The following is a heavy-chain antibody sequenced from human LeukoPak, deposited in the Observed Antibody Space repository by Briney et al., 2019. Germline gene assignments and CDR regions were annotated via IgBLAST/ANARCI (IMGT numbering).Heavy chain of an antibody. CDR3: AKGDSGWYDWFDP. D-gene: IGHD6-19*01. CDR1: GFTFSSYS. V-gene: IGHV3-23*01. CDR2: ISGSGGST. Sequence: QPGGSLRLSCAASGFTFSSYSMSWVRQAPGKGLEWVSTISGSGGSTYYADSVKGRFTISRDNSKNTLYLQMNSLRAEDTAVYYCAKGDSGWYDWFDPWGQGTLVTVSS. J-gene: IGHJ5*02.